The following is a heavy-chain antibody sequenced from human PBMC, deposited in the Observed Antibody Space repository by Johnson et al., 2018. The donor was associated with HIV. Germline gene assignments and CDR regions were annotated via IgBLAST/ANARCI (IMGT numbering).Heavy chain of an antibody. D-gene: IGHD1-26*01. CDR2: INWNGGRR. Sequence: VQLVESGGGVVRPGGSLRLSCVASGFTFDDYGMSWVRQAPGKGLEWVSGINWNGGRRGYVDSVNGRFTISRDNARNSLHLEMNSLGAEETAFYFCARSLKWEPGVPDWDAFDIWGQGTMVTVSS. CDR3: ARSLKWEPGVPDWDAFDI. J-gene: IGHJ3*02. CDR1: GFTFDDYG. V-gene: IGHV3-20*04.